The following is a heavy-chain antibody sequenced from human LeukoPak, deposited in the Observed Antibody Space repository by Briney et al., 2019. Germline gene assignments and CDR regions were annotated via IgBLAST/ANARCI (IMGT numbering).Heavy chain of an antibody. J-gene: IGHJ4*02. D-gene: IGHD3-22*01. CDR1: GFTFNAYG. CDR2: ISGSGGST. CDR3: AKGRWDYDTQSHFDY. Sequence: GGSLRLSCSASGFTFNAYGMGWVRQAPGKGLEWVSAISGSGGSTYYADSVKGRFTISRDNSKNTLYLQMNSLRAEDTAVYYCAKGRWDYDTQSHFDYWGQGTLVTVSS. V-gene: IGHV3-23*01.